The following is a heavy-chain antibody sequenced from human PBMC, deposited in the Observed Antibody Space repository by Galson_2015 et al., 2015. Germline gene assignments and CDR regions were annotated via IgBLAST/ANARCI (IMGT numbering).Heavy chain of an antibody. Sequence: QSGAEVKKPGESLKISCKGSGYSFINFWIGWVRQMPGQGLEWMGIIYPGDSDTRYRPSFQGQVTFSADKSISPAYLQWSSLKASDTAMYYCARQNYYDSSGYLDRGDAFDIWGQGTMVTVSS. J-gene: IGHJ3*02. V-gene: IGHV5-51*01. D-gene: IGHD3-22*01. CDR3: ARQNYYDSSGYLDRGDAFDI. CDR2: IYPGDSDT. CDR1: GYSFINFW.